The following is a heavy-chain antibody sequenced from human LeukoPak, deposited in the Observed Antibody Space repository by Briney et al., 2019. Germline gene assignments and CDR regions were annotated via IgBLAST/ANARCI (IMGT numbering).Heavy chain of an antibody. CDR1: GFTFSTYW. D-gene: IGHD2-15*01. J-gene: IGHJ4*02. Sequence: QPGGSLRLSCAASGFTFSTYWMHWVRQAPGKGLVWVSRINSDGSSTSYADSVKGRFTISRDNAKNTLYLHTNSLSAEDTAVYYCAKGPCSGGSCYSPLFDYWGQGTLVTVSS. CDR3: AKGPCSGGSCYSPLFDY. CDR2: INSDGSST. V-gene: IGHV3-74*01.